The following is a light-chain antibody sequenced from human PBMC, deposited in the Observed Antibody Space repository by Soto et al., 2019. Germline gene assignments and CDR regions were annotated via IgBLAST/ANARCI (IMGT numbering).Light chain of an antibody. CDR1: QSVRSDF. V-gene: IGKV3-20*01. CDR3: QQYGDSRLT. CDR2: GAS. Sequence: EIVLTQSPGTLSLSPGEIATLSCRASQSVRSDFLTWYQQKPGQAPRLLIYGASTRATGVPDRFSGGGSGTQFTLTISRLEPEDFAVYYCQQYGDSRLTFGGGTKVDIK. J-gene: IGKJ4*01.